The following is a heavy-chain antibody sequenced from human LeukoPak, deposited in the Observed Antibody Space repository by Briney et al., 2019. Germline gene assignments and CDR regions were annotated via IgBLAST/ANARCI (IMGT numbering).Heavy chain of an antibody. Sequence: SETLSLTCAVYGGSFSGYYWSWIRQPPGKGLEWIGEINHSGSTNYNPSLMSRVTISVDTSKNQFSLKLSSVTAADTAVYYCARERVRYYDSSGYYRTYYFDYWGQGTLVTVSS. J-gene: IGHJ4*02. CDR2: INHSGST. CDR1: GGSFSGYY. V-gene: IGHV4-34*09. CDR3: ARERVRYYDSSGYYRTYYFDY. D-gene: IGHD3-22*01.